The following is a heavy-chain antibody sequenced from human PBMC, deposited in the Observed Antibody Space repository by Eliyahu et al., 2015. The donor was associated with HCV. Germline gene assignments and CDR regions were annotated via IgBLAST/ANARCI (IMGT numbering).Heavy chain of an antibody. CDR3: ARHPSSGYYYDYYYYYGMDV. CDR1: GGSISSSSYX. CDR2: IYYSGXT. Sequence: QLQLQESGPGLVKLSETLSLTCTVSGGSISSSSYXWGWIRQPPGKGLEWIGXIYYSGXTXYNPSLKSRVTISVDTSKNQFSLKLSSVTAADTAVYYCARHPSSGYYYDYYYYYGMDVWGQGTTVTVSS. J-gene: IGHJ6*02. V-gene: IGHV4-39*01. D-gene: IGHD3-22*01.